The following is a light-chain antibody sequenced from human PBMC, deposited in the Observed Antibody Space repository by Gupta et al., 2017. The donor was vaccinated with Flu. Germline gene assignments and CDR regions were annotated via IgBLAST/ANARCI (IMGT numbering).Light chain of an antibody. CDR2: AAS. V-gene: IGKV1-27*01. Sequence: PSSLSASKGDTVTITCRASQGISNRLAWYQHIPGKVPKLLIYAASTLQSGVPSRFSGSGSGTQFTLTISSLQPEDVATYYCHSYDGAPFTFGPGTKVDLK. J-gene: IGKJ3*01. CDR3: HSYDGAPFT. CDR1: QGISNR.